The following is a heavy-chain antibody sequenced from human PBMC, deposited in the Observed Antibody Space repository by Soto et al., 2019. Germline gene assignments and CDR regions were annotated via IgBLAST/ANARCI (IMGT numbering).Heavy chain of an antibody. Sequence: PGGSLRLSCAASGFTFSSYAMHWVRQAPGKGLEYVSAISSNGGSTYYANSVKGRFTISRDNSKNTLYLQMGSLRSEDTAVYYCARDTVTTFYYYGMDVWGQGTTVTVSS. V-gene: IGHV3-64*01. D-gene: IGHD4-4*01. CDR2: ISSNGGST. CDR3: ARDTVTTFYYYGMDV. J-gene: IGHJ6*02. CDR1: GFTFSSYA.